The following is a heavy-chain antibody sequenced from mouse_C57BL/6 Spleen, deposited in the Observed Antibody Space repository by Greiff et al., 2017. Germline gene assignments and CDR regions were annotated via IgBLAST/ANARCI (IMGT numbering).Heavy chain of an antibody. D-gene: IGHD2-5*01. CDR1: GFTFSSYA. V-gene: IGHV5-4*01. CDR3: ARDRVYSNYDAMDY. CDR2: ISDGGSYT. Sequence: DVMLVESGGGLVKPGGSLKLSCAASGFTFSSYAMSWVRQTPEKRLEWVATISDGGSYTYYPDNVKGRFTISRDNAKNNLYLQMSHLKSEDTAMYYCARDRVYSNYDAMDYWGQGTSVTVSS. J-gene: IGHJ4*01.